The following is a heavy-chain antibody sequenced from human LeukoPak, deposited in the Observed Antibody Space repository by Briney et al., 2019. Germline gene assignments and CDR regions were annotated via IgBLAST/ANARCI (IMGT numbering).Heavy chain of an antibody. CDR1: GYTFTNYG. CDR2: ISAYNGNT. Sequence: ASVKVSCKASGYTFTNYGISWVRQAPGQGLEWMGWISAYNGNTNYAQKLQGRVTMTTDTSTSTAYMELRSLRSDDTAVYYCARDPGIAAAGTCFDYWGQGTLVTVSS. CDR3: ARDPGIAAAGTCFDY. D-gene: IGHD6-13*01. V-gene: IGHV1-18*04. J-gene: IGHJ4*02.